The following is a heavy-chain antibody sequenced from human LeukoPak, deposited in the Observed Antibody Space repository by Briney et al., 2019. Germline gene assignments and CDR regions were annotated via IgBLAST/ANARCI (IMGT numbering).Heavy chain of an antibody. CDR1: GFTFSSYG. CDR3: AKSGSSSWFLDY. Sequence: GGSLRLSCAASGFTFSSYGMHWVRQAPGKELEWVAFIRYDGSNKYYADSVKGRFTISRDNSKNTLYLQMNSLRAEDTAVYYCAKSGSSSWFLDYWGQGTLVTVSS. J-gene: IGHJ4*02. V-gene: IGHV3-30*02. CDR2: IRYDGSNK. D-gene: IGHD6-13*01.